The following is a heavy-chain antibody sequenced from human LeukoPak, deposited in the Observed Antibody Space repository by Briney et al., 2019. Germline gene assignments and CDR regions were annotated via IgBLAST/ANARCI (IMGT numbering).Heavy chain of an antibody. V-gene: IGHV4-31*03. CDR3: ARELYSDYVDY. D-gene: IGHD4-11*01. J-gene: IGHJ4*02. Sequence: PSETLSLTCTVSGGSISSGGYSWSWIRQHPGKGLEWIGYIYYSGSTYYNPSLKSRVTISVDTSKNQFSLKLSSVTAADTAVYYCARELYSDYVDYWGQGALVTVSS. CDR2: IYYSGST. CDR1: GGSISSGGYS.